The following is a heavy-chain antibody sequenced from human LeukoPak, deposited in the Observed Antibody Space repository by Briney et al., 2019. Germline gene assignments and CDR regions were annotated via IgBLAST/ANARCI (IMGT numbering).Heavy chain of an antibody. CDR1: GDSVSSNSAA. V-gene: IGHV6-1*01. D-gene: IGHD3-16*01. J-gene: IGHJ3*02. CDR2: TYYRSKWYN. CDR3: ARKEDYVYAFDI. Sequence: SQTLSLTCAISGDSVSSNSAAWNWIRQSPSRGLEWLGRTYYRSKWYNDYAISVKSRITIHPDTSKSQFSLQLNSVTPEDTAVYYCARKEDYVYAFDIWGQGTMVTVSS.